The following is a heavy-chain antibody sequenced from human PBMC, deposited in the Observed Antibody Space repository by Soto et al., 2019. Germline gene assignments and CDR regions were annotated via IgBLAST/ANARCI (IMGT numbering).Heavy chain of an antibody. CDR1: GFTLSAYW. CDR2: INRDGSKK. Sequence: EVQLEESGGDLVQPGGSLRLSCAASGFTLSAYWMTWVRQAPGKGLEWVANINRDGSKKSYLDSVRGRFTISRDNVGNSLYLPLDSLRADDTALYYCARDESPGSSSLYLDAFDIWGQGTMVTVSS. J-gene: IGHJ3*02. D-gene: IGHD6-13*01. V-gene: IGHV3-7*05. CDR3: ARDESPGSSSLYLDAFDI.